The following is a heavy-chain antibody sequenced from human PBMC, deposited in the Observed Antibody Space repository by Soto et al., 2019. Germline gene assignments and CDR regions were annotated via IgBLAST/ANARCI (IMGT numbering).Heavy chain of an antibody. V-gene: IGHV4-4*02. CDR1: GDSIKTETW. Sequence: SETLSLTCAVSGDSIKTETWWSWLRQLPGTGLEWIGEIKHTGDANANPALRSRVSMSVDRTKNQFFLNLRSVCAADTAVYFCAREGRLHWFESWGQGTRVTVAS. J-gene: IGHJ5*01. CDR3: AREGRLHWFES. CDR2: IKHTGDA.